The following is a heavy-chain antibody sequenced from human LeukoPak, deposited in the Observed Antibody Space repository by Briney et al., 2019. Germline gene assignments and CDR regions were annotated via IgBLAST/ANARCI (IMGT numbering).Heavy chain of an antibody. CDR1: GFTFSSYA. CDR3: AREGIAASHAFDI. CDR2: ISSNGGST. D-gene: IGHD6-13*01. J-gene: IGHJ3*02. Sequence: GGSLRLSCAASGFTFSSYAMHWVRQAPGKGLEYVSAISSNGGSTYYANSVKGRFTISRDNSKNTLYLQMGSLRAEDMAVYYCAREGIAASHAFDIWGQGTMVTVSS. V-gene: IGHV3-64*01.